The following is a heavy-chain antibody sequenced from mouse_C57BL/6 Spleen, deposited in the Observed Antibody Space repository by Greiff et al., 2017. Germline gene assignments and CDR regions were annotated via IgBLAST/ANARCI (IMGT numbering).Heavy chain of an antibody. CDR2: ISDGGSYT. V-gene: IGHV5-4*01. D-gene: IGHD4-1*01. CDR3: ARGGTGTWYFDV. J-gene: IGHJ1*03. CDR1: GFTFSSYA. Sequence: EVHLVESGGGLVKPGGSLKLSCAASGFTFSSYAMSWVRQTPEKRLAWVATISDGGSYTYYPDNVKGRFTISRDNAKNNLYLQMSHLKSEDTAMYYCARGGTGTWYFDVWGTGTTVTVSS.